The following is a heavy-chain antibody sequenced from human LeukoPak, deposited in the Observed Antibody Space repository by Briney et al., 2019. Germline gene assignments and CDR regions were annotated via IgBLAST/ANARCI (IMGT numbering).Heavy chain of an antibody. V-gene: IGHV4-39*01. CDR2: TYYSGST. Sequence: SETLSLTCTVSGGSISSSFYYWGWLRQPPGKGLEWIGSTYYSGSTYYNPSLKSRVTISVDTSKNQFSLKLSSVTAADTAVYYCLLESVDAFDIWGQGTMVTVSS. J-gene: IGHJ3*02. CDR1: GGSISSSFYY. CDR3: LLESVDAFDI.